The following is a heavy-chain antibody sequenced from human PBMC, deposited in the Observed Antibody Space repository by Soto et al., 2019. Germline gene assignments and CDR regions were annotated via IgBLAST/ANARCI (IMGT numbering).Heavy chain of an antibody. CDR3: ARVLVFYGGFDP. CDR2: ISSSGSTI. J-gene: IGHJ5*02. Sequence: GGFPRLSWAASGCNFTDYYMSRISQDQGKGLEWVSYISSSGSTIYYADSVKGRFTISRDNAKNSLYLQMNSLRAEDTAVYYCARVLVFYGGFDPWGQGTLVTVSS. V-gene: IGHV3-11*01. D-gene: IGHD2-21*02. CDR1: GCNFTDYY.